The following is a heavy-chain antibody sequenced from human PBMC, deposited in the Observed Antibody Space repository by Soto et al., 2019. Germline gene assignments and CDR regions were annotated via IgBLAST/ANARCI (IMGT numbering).Heavy chain of an antibody. CDR2: IYPGDSDT. D-gene: IGHD3-9*01. CDR1: GYSFTSYW. Sequence: GESLKISCKGSGYSFTSYWIGWVRQMPGKGLEWMGIIYPGDSDTRYSPSFQGQVTISADKSISTAYLQWSSLKASDTAMYYCARHPPTYYDILTGYEDAFDFSGQGTMVTVSS. V-gene: IGHV5-51*01. CDR3: ARHPPTYYDILTGYEDAFDF. J-gene: IGHJ3*01.